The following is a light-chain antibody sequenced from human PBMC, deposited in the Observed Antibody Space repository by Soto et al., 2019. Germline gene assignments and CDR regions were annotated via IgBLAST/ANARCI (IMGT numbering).Light chain of an antibody. Sequence: DIQMTQSPSTLSASVGDRVTITCRASRDISTWLAWYRQKPGKAPNLLIYKASSLESGVPSRFSGSGSGTDFTLTISSLQPDDFATYYCQQYNDYPFTFGGGTKVEIK. CDR1: RDISTW. J-gene: IGKJ4*01. CDR2: KAS. V-gene: IGKV1-5*03. CDR3: QQYNDYPFT.